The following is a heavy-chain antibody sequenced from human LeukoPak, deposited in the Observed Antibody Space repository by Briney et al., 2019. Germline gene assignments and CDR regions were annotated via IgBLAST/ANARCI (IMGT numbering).Heavy chain of an antibody. CDR2: VYGSGST. Sequence: SETLSLTCTVSAGSISSGSHNWSWLRQPAGKALVWIGSVYGSGSTDYHPSLRSRVATSVDTYKNQFSLKLSSVAAADAAVYYCARDSDYGDYVDYWGQGTLVTVSS. CDR3: ARDSDYGDYVDY. CDR1: AGSISSGSHN. J-gene: IGHJ4*02. V-gene: IGHV4-61*02. D-gene: IGHD4-17*01.